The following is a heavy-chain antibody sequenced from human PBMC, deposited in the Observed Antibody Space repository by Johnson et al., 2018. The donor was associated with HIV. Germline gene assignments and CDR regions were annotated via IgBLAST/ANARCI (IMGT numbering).Heavy chain of an antibody. CDR3: ARDFGDYYDSSGISGAFDI. J-gene: IGHJ3*02. D-gene: IGHD3-22*01. CDR2: ISYDGSNK. Sequence: QVQLVESGGGVVQPGRSLRLSCAASGFTFISYAMHWVRQAPGKGLEWVALISYDGSNKYDADSVKGRFTISRDNSKNTLYLQMNSLRAEDTAVYYCARDFGDYYDSSGISGAFDIWGQGTMVTVSS. V-gene: IGHV3-30-3*01. CDR1: GFTFISYA.